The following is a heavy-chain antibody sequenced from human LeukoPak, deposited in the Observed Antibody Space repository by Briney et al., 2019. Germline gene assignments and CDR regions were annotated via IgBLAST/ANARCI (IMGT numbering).Heavy chain of an antibody. D-gene: IGHD5-24*01. V-gene: IGHV6-1*01. Sequence: LSLTCAISGDSVSRNSAAWNWIRQSPSRGLEWLGRTYYRSKWYNDYAVSVESRITINPDTSKNQFSLQLNSVTPEDTAVYYCARADGDRDGYNFWFDPWGQGTLVTVSS. CDR2: TYYRSKWYN. CDR3: ARADGDRDGYNFWFDP. J-gene: IGHJ5*02. CDR1: GDSVSRNSAA.